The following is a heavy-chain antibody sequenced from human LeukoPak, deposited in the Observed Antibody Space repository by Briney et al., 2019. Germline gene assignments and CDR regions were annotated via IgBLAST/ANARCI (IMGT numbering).Heavy chain of an antibody. D-gene: IGHD1-26*01. CDR1: GFTVSNKY. V-gene: IGHV3-66*01. CDR3: ARVQDSGLFRWY. Sequence: GGSLRLSCATSGFTVSNKYMTWVRQAPAKGLEWVSVIYSDGSTYYADSVRGRFTISRDNTKNTLYLQMNSLRAEDTAVYYCARVQDSGLFRWYWGQGTLVTVSS. J-gene: IGHJ4*02. CDR2: IYSDGST.